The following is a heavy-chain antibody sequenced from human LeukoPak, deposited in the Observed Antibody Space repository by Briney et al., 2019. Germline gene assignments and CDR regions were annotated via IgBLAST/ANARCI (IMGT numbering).Heavy chain of an antibody. J-gene: IGHJ4*02. CDR3: ARASIEARPADYYFDY. Sequence: SETLSLTCTVSGGSISSGSYYWSWIRQPAGKGLEWIGRIYTSGSTNYNPSLKSRVTISVDTSKNQFSLKLSSVTAADTAVYYCARASIEARPADYYFDYWGQGTLVTVSS. D-gene: IGHD6-6*01. V-gene: IGHV4-61*02. CDR2: IYTSGST. CDR1: GGSISSGSYY.